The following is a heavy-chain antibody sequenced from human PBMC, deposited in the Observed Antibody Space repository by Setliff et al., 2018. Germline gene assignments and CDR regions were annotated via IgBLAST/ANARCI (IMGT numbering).Heavy chain of an antibody. D-gene: IGHD3-10*01. V-gene: IGHV3-72*01. CDR3: MSTPSGTYSTYYYYYNMDV. CDR2: SRDKAHNYNI. CDR1: GFIFSDYF. J-gene: IGHJ6*03. Sequence: GGSLRLSCAASGFIFSDYFMDWVRQAPGKGLEWIGRSRDKAHNYNIEYAASVKGRFTISRDDSKNSLYLQMNNLKTEDTAVYYCMSTPSGTYSTYYYYYNMDVWGKGTQVTVSS.